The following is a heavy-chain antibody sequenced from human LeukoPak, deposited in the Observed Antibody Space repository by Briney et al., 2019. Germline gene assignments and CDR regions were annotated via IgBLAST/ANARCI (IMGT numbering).Heavy chain of an antibody. Sequence: SETLSLTCAVYGGSFSGYYWSWIRQPPGKGLEWIGEINHSGSTNYNPSLKSRVTISVDTSKNHFSLKLSSVTAADTAVYYCARGRPPHYYDSSGYVDYWGQGTLVTVSS. CDR2: INHSGST. CDR1: GGSFSGYY. CDR3: ARGRPPHYYDSSGYVDY. V-gene: IGHV4-34*01. J-gene: IGHJ4*02. D-gene: IGHD3-22*01.